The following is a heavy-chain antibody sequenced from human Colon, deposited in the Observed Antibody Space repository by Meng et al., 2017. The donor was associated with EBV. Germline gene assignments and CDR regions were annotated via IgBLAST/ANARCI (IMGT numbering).Heavy chain of an antibody. CDR1: GGYFSSGNW. CDR3: ARVGAYCGGDCYHPR. Sequence: QSRLRELGQGLRRHSGTLCSTCVGPGGYFSSGNWWSWVRQPPGKGLEWIGEIYHSGSTNYNPSLTSRVTIPVDESKNQFSLRLSSVTAADTAVYYCARVGAYCGGDCYHPRWGQGTLVTVSS. D-gene: IGHD2-21*02. V-gene: IGHV4-4*02. J-gene: IGHJ4*02. CDR2: IYHSGST.